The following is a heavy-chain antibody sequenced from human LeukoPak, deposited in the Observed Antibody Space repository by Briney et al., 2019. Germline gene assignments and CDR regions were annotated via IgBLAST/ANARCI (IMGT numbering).Heavy chain of an antibody. CDR2: IYYSGST. D-gene: IGHD6-13*01. CDR3: ARHGAAARAFDI. J-gene: IGHJ3*02. Sequence: SETLSLTCTVSGGSISSSSYYWGWIRQPPGKGLEWIGSIYYSGSTYYNPSLKSRVTISVDTSKNQFSLKLSSVTAADTAVYYCARHGAAARAFDIWGQGTMVTVSS. CDR1: GGSISSSSYY. V-gene: IGHV4-39*01.